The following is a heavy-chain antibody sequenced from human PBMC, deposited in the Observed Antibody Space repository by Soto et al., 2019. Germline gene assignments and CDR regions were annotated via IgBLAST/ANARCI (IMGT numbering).Heavy chain of an antibody. D-gene: IGHD2-15*01. CDR1: GYTFTSLD. CDR2: MNPNSGST. CDR3: ARGRGYSDGIDY. V-gene: IGHV1-8*01. Sequence: ASVKVSCKASGYTFTSLDINWVRQATGQGLEWMGWMNPNSGSTGSAQKFQGRVAMTRDTSINTAYMELSSLRSDDTAAYYCARGRGYSDGIDYWGQGTLVTVSS. J-gene: IGHJ4*02.